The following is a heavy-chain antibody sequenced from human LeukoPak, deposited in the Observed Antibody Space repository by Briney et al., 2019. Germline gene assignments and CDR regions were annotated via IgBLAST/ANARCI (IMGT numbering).Heavy chain of an antibody. V-gene: IGHV3-23*01. D-gene: IGHD2-2*01. CDR3: AKVEGVNIVVVPAATTSFDY. CDR2: ISGSGGST. CDR1: GFTFSSYA. Sequence: PGGSLLLSCAASGFTFSSYAMSWVRQAPGKGLEWVSAISGSGGSTYYADSVKGRFTISRDNSKNTLYLQMNSLRAEDTAVYYCAKVEGVNIVVVPAATTSFDYWGQGTLVTVSS. J-gene: IGHJ4*02.